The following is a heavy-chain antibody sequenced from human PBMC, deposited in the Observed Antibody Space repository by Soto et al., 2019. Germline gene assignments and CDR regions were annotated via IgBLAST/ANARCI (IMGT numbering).Heavy chain of an antibody. CDR1: GSSFTTYW. V-gene: IGHV5-51*01. D-gene: IGHD4-17*01. J-gene: IGHJ5*02. CDR3: AKLGPTVTTRRNWFDP. CDR2: IDPSDSDT. Sequence: PGESLKISCKGSGSSFTTYWINWIRQVPGKGLEWMGKIDPSDSDTRYSPSFQGQVTISADRSISTAYLRWSSLRASDTAVYYCAKLGPTVTTRRNWFDPWGQGTLVTAPQ.